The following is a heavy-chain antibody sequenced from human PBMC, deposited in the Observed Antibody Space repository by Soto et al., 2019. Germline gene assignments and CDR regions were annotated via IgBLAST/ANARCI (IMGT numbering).Heavy chain of an antibody. J-gene: IGHJ6*02. CDR3: ARDFEGPSGSYFGMDV. CDR1: GFTFSSYN. D-gene: IGHD3-10*01. Sequence: LRLSCAASGFTFSSYNMNWVRQSPGKGLEWVSSISSSSNYIYYAESMKGRFTISRDNAKNSLYLQMDSLRAEDTAVYYCARDFEGPSGSYFGMDVWGQGTTVTVSS. CDR2: ISSSSNYI. V-gene: IGHV3-21*01.